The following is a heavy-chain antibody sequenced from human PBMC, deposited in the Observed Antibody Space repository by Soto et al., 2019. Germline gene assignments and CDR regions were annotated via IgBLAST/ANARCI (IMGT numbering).Heavy chain of an antibody. CDR3: SRESLCATVRTVGWYFNL. D-gene: IGHD4-4*01. J-gene: IGHJ2*01. V-gene: IGHV4-4*02. CDR1: GGSISSSNW. Sequence: SETLSLTCAVSGGSISSSNWWSWVRQPPGKGLEWIGEIYHSGSTNYNPSLKSRVTISVDKSKNQFSLKLSSVTAADTAVYYCSRESLCATVRTVGWYFNLWGRGSLV. CDR2: IYHSGST.